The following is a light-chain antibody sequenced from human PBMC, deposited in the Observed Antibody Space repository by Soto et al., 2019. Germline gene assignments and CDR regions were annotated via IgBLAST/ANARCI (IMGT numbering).Light chain of an antibody. Sequence: DMPMTQSPTTLSASVGDRVTITCRASQNIRSWLAWYQQKPGKAPEVLIYDASTLESGVPSRFSGSGFWTEFTLTISSLQPDDFATYYCQHYNGYFGQGTKLEIK. CDR1: QNIRSW. J-gene: IGKJ2*01. CDR3: QHYNGY. CDR2: DAS. V-gene: IGKV1-5*01.